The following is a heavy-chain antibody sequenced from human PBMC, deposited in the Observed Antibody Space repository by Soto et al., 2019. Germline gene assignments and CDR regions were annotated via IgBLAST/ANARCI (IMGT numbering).Heavy chain of an antibody. J-gene: IGHJ6*02. V-gene: IGHV2-5*04. CDR3: LRLYGLLNDFWSGYSDDYYVMDV. D-gene: IGHD3-3*01. CDR1: GFSLSSRGVG. Sequence: GSGPTLVNPTQTLTLTCSFSGFSLSSRGVGVGWIRQPPGKALEWLGVIYWNDDKRHSPSLKSRLTITKDTSKNQVVLRMTNMDPVDTGTYYCLRLYGLLNDFWSGYSDDYYVMDVWGQGTTVTVSS. CDR2: IYWNDDK.